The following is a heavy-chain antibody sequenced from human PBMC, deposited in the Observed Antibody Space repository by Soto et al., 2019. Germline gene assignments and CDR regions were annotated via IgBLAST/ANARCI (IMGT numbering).Heavy chain of an antibody. CDR3: ARSIGVAGHYFDY. Sequence: QVQLVESGGGVVQPGRSLRLSCAASGFTFNTYAMHWVRQAPGKGLEWVAVISYDGRNKYYTESAKGRFSISRDNSKNTLYLQMSSLRAEDTAVYYCARSIGVAGHYFDYWGQGTLVTVSS. D-gene: IGHD6-19*01. CDR2: ISYDGRNK. V-gene: IGHV3-30*04. CDR1: GFTFNTYA. J-gene: IGHJ4*02.